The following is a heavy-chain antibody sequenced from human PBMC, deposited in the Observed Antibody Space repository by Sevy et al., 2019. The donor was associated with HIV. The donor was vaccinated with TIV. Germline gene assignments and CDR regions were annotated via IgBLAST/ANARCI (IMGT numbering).Heavy chain of an antibody. J-gene: IGHJ6*02. CDR3: ARDFGYCLNGGCHASGMDV. D-gene: IGHD2-8*01. CDR2: ISYDGSHE. CDR1: GFTINSYA. V-gene: IGHV3-30-3*01. Sequence: GGSLRLSCAVSGFTINSYAVNWVRQAPGKGLGWVAGISYDGSHEYYADSVKGRFTISRDSSKNTLYLQMNSLRPEDTAVYYCARDFGYCLNGGCHASGMDVWGPGTTVTVSS.